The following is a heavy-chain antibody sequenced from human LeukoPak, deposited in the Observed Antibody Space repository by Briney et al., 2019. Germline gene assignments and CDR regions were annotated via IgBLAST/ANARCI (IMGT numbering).Heavy chain of an antibody. CDR2: IHYSGST. V-gene: IGHV4-61*01. D-gene: IGHD4-17*01. CDR3: ARADYGDYVGDYYYYMDV. Sequence: SETLSLTCTVSGYSISSGYYWGWIRQPPGKGLELIGYIHYSGSTNYNPSLKSRVTISVDTSKKQFSLKLRSVTAADAAVYYCARADYGDYVGDYYYYMDVWGKGTTVTISS. CDR1: GYSISSGYY. J-gene: IGHJ6*03.